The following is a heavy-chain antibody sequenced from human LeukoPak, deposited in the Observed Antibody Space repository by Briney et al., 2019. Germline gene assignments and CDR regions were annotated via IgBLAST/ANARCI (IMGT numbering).Heavy chain of an antibody. CDR3: AKTPRYIAARQSHFDY. Sequence: GGSLRLSCAASGFTFSSYAMHWVRQAPGKGLEWVAVISYDGSNKYYADSVKGRFTISRDNSKNTLYLQMNSLRAEDTAVYYCAKTPRYIAARQSHFDYWGQGTLVTVSS. CDR1: GFTFSSYA. V-gene: IGHV3-30*04. CDR2: ISYDGSNK. D-gene: IGHD6-6*01. J-gene: IGHJ4*02.